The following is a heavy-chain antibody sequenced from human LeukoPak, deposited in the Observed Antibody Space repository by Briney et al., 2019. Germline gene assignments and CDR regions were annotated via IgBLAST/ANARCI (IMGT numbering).Heavy chain of an antibody. J-gene: IGHJ4*02. CDR2: FDPEDGET. D-gene: IGHD6-13*01. CDR1: GYTLTEFS. V-gene: IGHV1-24*01. CDR3: TAITAAGQRGSSFDY. Sequence: ASVKVSCKVSGYTLTEFSIHWVRRVPGKGLEWMGGFDPEDGETIYAQKFQGRVTMTEDTSSDTAYIELSSLRSDDTAVYFCTAITAAGQRGSSFDYWGQGTLVTVSS.